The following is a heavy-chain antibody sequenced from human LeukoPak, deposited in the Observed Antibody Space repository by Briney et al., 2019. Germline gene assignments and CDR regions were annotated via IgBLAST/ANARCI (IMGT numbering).Heavy chain of an antibody. D-gene: IGHD1-26*01. CDR2: IYYSGST. J-gene: IGHJ5*02. CDR3: ARDRVDGGSLNWFDP. CDR1: GGSISGYY. V-gene: IGHV4-59*01. Sequence: SETLSLTCTVSGGSISGYYWSWIRQPPGKGLECIGYIYYSGSTNYNPSLKSRVTMSVDTSKNQFSLKLSSVTAADTAVYYCARDRVDGGSLNWFDPWGQGTLVTVSS.